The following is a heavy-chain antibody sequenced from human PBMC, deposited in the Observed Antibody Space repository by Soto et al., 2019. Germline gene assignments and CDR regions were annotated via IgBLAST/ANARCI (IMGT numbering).Heavy chain of an antibody. CDR3: GGYDYGNYGGAFDI. CDR1: GFTFSSYS. CDR2: ISTTSTPI. Sequence: EVQLVESGGDLVQPGGSLRLSCAASGFTFSSYSMNWVRQAPGKGLEWVSFISTTSTPIYYADSVKGRFTISRDNVKNSLYLQMSSLRAEDTAVYYCGGYDYGNYGGAFDIWGQGTVVTVSS. D-gene: IGHD4-17*01. V-gene: IGHV3-48*01. J-gene: IGHJ3*02.